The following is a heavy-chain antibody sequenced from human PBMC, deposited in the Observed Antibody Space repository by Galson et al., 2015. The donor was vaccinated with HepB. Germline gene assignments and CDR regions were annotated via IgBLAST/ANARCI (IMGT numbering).Heavy chain of an antibody. V-gene: IGHV1-3*01. J-gene: IGHJ4*02. CDR1: GYTFTSYA. D-gene: IGHD6-19*01. CDR2: INAGNGNT. Sequence: SVKVSCKASGYTFTSYAMHWVRQAPGQRLEWMGWINAGNGNTKYSQKFQGRVTITRDTSASTAYMELSSLRSEDTAVYYCAITYSSGWYSFDYWGQGTLVTVSS. CDR3: AITYSSGWYSFDY.